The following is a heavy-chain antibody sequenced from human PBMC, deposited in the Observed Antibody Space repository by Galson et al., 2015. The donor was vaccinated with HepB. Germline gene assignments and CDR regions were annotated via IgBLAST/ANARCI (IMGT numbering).Heavy chain of an antibody. J-gene: IGHJ3*02. V-gene: IGHV3-73*01. CDR1: GFTFSGSA. CDR3: TRAHGSYLEDAFDI. Sequence: SLRLSCAASGFTFSGSAMHWVRQASGKGLEWVGRIRSKANSYATEYAASVKGRFTISRDDSKSIAYLQMNSLKTEDTAVYYCTRAHGSYLEDAFDIWGQGTMVTVSS. D-gene: IGHD1-26*01. CDR2: IRSKANSYAT.